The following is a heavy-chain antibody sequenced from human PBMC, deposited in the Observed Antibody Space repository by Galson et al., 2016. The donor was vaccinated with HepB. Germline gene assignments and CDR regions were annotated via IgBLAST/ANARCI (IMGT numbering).Heavy chain of an antibody. CDR3: ARQRRFGTWDEIDY. V-gene: IGHV4-39*01. Sequence: SETLSLTCTVSGGSVSSTTYYWGWIRQPPGKGLEWIGNTFYSGRTYYNPSLKSRLTISVDPSKNQFSLRLRSVTAADTAVYYSARQRRFGTWDEIDYWGQGTLVTVSS. CDR2: TFYSGRT. J-gene: IGHJ4*02. CDR1: GGSVSSTTYY. D-gene: IGHD3-10*01.